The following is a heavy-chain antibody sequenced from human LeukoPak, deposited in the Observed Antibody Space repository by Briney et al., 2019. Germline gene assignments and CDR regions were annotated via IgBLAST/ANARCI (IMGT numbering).Heavy chain of an antibody. D-gene: IGHD3-3*01. Sequence: PGGSLRLSCAASGFTFSSYEMNWVRQAPGKGLEWVSYISSSGSTIYYADSVKGRFTISRDNAKNSLYLQMNSLRAEDTALYYCAKSGYVFRNWFDPWGQGTLVTVSS. CDR3: AKSGYVFRNWFDP. CDR1: GFTFSSYE. V-gene: IGHV3-48*03. CDR2: ISSSGSTI. J-gene: IGHJ5*02.